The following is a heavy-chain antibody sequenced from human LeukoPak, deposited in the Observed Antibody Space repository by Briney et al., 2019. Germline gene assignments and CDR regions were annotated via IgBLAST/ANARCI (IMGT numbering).Heavy chain of an antibody. CDR2: ISDGGGST. V-gene: IGHV3-23*01. J-gene: IGHJ4*02. Sequence: SGGSLRLSCAASGFTFSSYAMSWVRQAPGKGLEWVSGISDGGGSTYYADSVKGRFTISRDNSKNPLYLQMNTLRAEDTAVYYCAKVYSSGWYVDSWGQGTLVTVSS. D-gene: IGHD6-19*01. CDR1: GFTFSSYA. CDR3: AKVYSSGWYVDS.